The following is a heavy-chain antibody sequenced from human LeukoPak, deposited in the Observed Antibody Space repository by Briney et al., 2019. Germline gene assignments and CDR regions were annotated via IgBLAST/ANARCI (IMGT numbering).Heavy chain of an antibody. D-gene: IGHD3-9*01. CDR2: ISYDGSNK. Sequence: GGSLRLSCAASGFSFSSYATHWVRQAPGKGLEWVAVISYDGSNKYYADSVKGRFTISRDNSKNTLYLQMNSLRAEDTAVYYCAKDLYLTGYSFDYWGQGTLVTVSS. V-gene: IGHV3-30*04. CDR1: GFSFSSYA. J-gene: IGHJ4*02. CDR3: AKDLYLTGYSFDY.